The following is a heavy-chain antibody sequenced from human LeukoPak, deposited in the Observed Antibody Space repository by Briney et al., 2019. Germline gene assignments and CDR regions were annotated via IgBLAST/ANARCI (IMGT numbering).Heavy chain of an antibody. D-gene: IGHD2-21*01. V-gene: IGHV4-59*12. CDR1: GGSMSSDY. Sequence: PSETLSLTCTVSGGSMSSDYWTWIRQFPGKGLEWIGYISYSGSTNYNPSLKSRLTISRDTSKNQFSLKLSSVTAADTAVYYCARIPNWSDDPAGFDYWGQGTLVTVSS. CDR3: ARIPNWSDDPAGFDY. CDR2: ISYSGST. J-gene: IGHJ4*02.